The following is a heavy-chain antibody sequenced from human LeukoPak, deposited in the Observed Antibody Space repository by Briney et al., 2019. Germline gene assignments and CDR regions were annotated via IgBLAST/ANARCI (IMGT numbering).Heavy chain of an antibody. J-gene: IGHJ6*02. D-gene: IGHD3-16*02. CDR2: ISSSSSYI. Sequence: GGSLRLSCAASGFTFSSYSMKWVRQAPGKGLEWVSSISSSSSYIYYADSVKGGFTISRDNAKNSLYLQMNSLRAEDTAVYYCARILSASGMDVWGQGTTVTVSS. CDR3: ARILSASGMDV. CDR1: GFTFSSYS. V-gene: IGHV3-21*04.